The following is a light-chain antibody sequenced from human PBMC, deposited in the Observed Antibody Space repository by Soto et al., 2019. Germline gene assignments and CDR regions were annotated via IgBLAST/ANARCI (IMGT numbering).Light chain of an antibody. CDR1: SRDVGGYKY. CDR2: DVS. J-gene: IGLJ1*01. V-gene: IGLV2-14*01. CDR3: TSYTSSSTYV. Sequence: ALTPPASVSGSPGQSIAISCTGTSRDVGGYKYVSWYQQHPGKAPKLMIYDVSNRPSGVSDRFSGSKSGNTASLTISGLQAEDEADYYCTSYTSSSTYVFGTGTKVTVL.